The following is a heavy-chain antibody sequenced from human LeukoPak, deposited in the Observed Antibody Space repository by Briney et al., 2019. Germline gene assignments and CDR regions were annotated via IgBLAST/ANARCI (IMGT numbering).Heavy chain of an antibody. J-gene: IGHJ6*03. CDR3: ARASLGTMVRGVIRYYYMDV. Sequence: GGSLRLSCEVSGFTFSNYWMMWVRQAPGKGLEWVASIDEDGSETNYVDSVTGRFTVSRDHAKNSLFLQMNSLRAEDTAVYYCARASLGTMVRGVIRYYYMDVWGKGTAVTISS. CDR1: GFTFSNYW. CDR2: IDEDGSET. D-gene: IGHD3-10*01. V-gene: IGHV3-7*03.